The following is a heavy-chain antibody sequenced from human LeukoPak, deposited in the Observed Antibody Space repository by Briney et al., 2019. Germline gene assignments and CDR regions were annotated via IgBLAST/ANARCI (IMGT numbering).Heavy chain of an antibody. CDR1: GFTFSDYY. CDR2: IYSGGST. V-gene: IGHV3-66*01. J-gene: IGHJ6*03. CDR3: ARITTRYNMDV. Sequence: GGSLRLSCAASGFTFSDYYMSWIRQAPGKGLEWVSLIYSGGSTYYADSVKGRFTISRDNAKNSLYLQMNSLRAEDTAVYYCARITTRYNMDVWGKGTTVTVSS. D-gene: IGHD2-15*01.